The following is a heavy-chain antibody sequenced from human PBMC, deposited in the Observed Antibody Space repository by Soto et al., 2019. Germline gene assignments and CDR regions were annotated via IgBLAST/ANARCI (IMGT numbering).Heavy chain of an antibody. D-gene: IGHD6-25*01. CDR1: GYTFSSYT. Sequence: QVRLVQSGAEVKKPGSSVKVSCKASGYTFSSYTINWVGQAPGQGIELMGGIIPVFNSATYAQKFQVRVTMTADESTSTAYLELRSLRSEDTAVYYCARIGDGNQRPFDYWGQGTLVTVSS. V-gene: IGHV1-69*01. CDR2: IIPVFNSA. CDR3: ARIGDGNQRPFDY. J-gene: IGHJ4*02.